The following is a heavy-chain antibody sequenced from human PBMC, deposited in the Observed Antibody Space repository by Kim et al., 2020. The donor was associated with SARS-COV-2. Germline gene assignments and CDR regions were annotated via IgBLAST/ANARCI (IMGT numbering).Heavy chain of an antibody. Sequence: SVKVSCKASGGTFSSYAISWVRQAPGQGLEWMGGIIPIFGTANYAQKFQGRVTITADESTSTAYMELSSLRSEDTAVYYCARCDYAQKYYYGMDVWGQGTTVTVSS. J-gene: IGHJ6*02. CDR3: ARCDYAQKYYYGMDV. V-gene: IGHV1-69*13. D-gene: IGHD4-17*01. CDR1: GGTFSSYA. CDR2: IIPIFGTA.